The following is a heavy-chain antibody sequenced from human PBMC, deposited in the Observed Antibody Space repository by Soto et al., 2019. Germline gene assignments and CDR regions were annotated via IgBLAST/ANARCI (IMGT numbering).Heavy chain of an antibody. CDR2: ISGSTTNI. V-gene: IGHV3-21*01. Sequence: EVQLVESGGGLVKPGGSLRLSCAASGFTFSSYTVNWVRQAPGRGLEWVSSISGSTTNIYYADSLRGRFTISRDNAKNSLYLQMNSLSAEDTAVYYCARNYSGSGSYSDYWGQGTLVTVSS. CDR3: ARNYSGSGSYSDY. CDR1: GFTFSSYT. D-gene: IGHD3-10*01. J-gene: IGHJ4*02.